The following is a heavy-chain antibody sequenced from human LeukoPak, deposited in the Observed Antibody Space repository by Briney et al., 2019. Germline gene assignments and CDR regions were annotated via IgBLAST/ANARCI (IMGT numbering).Heavy chain of an antibody. CDR2: IYSGGST. CDR3: ERDYIGLYSGNYYDY. V-gene: IGHV3-66*01. D-gene: IGHD1-26*01. Sequence: GRSLRLSCAASGFTVSSNYMSWVRQAPGKGLEWVSVIYSGGSTYYADSVKGTFTISRDKSKNTLYLQTNSLRAEDTAVYYCERDYIGLYSGNYYDYWGQGTLVTVSS. J-gene: IGHJ4*02. CDR1: GFTVSSNY.